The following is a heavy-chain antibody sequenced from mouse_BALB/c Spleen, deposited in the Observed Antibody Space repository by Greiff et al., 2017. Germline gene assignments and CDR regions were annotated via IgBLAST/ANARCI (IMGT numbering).Heavy chain of an antibody. CDR2: INPSNGRT. CDR1: GYTFTSYW. D-gene: IGHD1-1*01. Sequence: QVQLQQPGAELVKPGASVKLSCKASGYTFTSYWMHWVKQRPGQSLEWIGEINPSNGRTNYNEKFKSKATLTVDKSSSTAYMQLSSLTSEDSAVYYCARRVYYYGSSYAMDYWGQGTSVTVSS. CDR3: ARRVYYYGSSYAMDY. J-gene: IGHJ4*01. V-gene: IGHV1S81*02.